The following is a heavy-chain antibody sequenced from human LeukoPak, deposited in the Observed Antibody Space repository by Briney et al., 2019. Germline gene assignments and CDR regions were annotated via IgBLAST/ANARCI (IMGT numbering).Heavy chain of an antibody. CDR3: ASQTSADAFDI. Sequence: PGGSLRLSCAASGFTFSSYWMSWVRQAPGKGLEWVANIKQDGSEKYYVDSVKGRFTISRDNSEKKLYLQMNSLRAEDTAVYYCASQTSADAFDIWGQGTMVTVSS. J-gene: IGHJ3*02. CDR2: IKQDGSEK. V-gene: IGHV3-7*01. CDR1: GFTFSSYW.